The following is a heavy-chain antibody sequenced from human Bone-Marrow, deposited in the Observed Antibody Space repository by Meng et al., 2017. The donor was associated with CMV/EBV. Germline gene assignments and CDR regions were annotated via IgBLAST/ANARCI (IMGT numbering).Heavy chain of an antibody. J-gene: IGHJ5*02. CDR3: ARDPSTTASGPIGH. V-gene: IGHV3-21*01. D-gene: IGHD6-13*01. Sequence: GSLKISCAASGFIFSTYSMTWVRQAPGKGLEWVSSISFSSSYIHYADSVKGRFTISRDNTKNSLYLQMNSLRADDTAVYYCARDPSTTASGPIGHWGQGKLVNVDS. CDR1: GFIFSTYS. CDR2: ISFSSSYI.